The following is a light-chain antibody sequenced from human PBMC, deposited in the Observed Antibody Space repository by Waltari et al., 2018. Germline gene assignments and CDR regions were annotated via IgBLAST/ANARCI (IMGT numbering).Light chain of an antibody. J-gene: IGKJ3*01. V-gene: IGKV4-1*01. CDR1: QSVLYSSNNKNY. CDR3: QQYYSTPIT. Sequence: DIVMTQSPDSLAVSLGERATINRKPRQSVLYSSNNKNYLAWYQQKPGQPPKLLIYWASTRESGVPDRFSGSGSGTDFTLTISSLQAEDVAVYYCQQYYSTPITFGPGTKVDIK. CDR2: WAS.